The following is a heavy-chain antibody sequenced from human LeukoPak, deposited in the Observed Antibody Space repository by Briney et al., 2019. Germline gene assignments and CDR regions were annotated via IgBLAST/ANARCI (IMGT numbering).Heavy chain of an antibody. V-gene: IGHV3-21*01. D-gene: IGHD4-23*01. CDR2: ISSSSSYI. CDR3: ARSLYGVNYGDAFDT. Sequence: PGGSLRPSCAASGFTFSSYSMNWVRQAPGKGLEWVSSISSSSSYIYYADSVKGRFTISRDNAKNSLYLQMSSLRAEDTAVYYCARSLYGVNYGDAFDTWGQGTMVTVSS. J-gene: IGHJ3*02. CDR1: GFTFSSYS.